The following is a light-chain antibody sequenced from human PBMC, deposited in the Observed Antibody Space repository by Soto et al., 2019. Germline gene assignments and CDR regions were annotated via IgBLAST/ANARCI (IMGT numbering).Light chain of an antibody. CDR1: QGISNY. Sequence: DIQMTQSPSSLSASVGDRVTITCRASQGISNYLAWYQQKPGKVPKLLIYTASTLQSGVPSRFSGRGSGTDFTLTITSLQPEDVATYYCQKYNSFPFTFGPGTKVDIK. J-gene: IGKJ3*01. V-gene: IGKV1-27*01. CDR3: QKYNSFPFT. CDR2: TAS.